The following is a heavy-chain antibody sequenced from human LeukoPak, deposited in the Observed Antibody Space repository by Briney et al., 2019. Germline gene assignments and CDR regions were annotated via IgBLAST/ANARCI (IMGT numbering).Heavy chain of an antibody. V-gene: IGHV3-11*06. D-gene: IGHD2-8*01. CDR2: ISSSSSYT. CDR1: GFTFSDYY. Sequence: GGSLRLSCAASGFTFSDYYMSWIRQAPGKGLEWVSYISSSSSYTNYADSVKGRLTISRDNAKNSLYLQMNSLRAEDTAVYYCARALSMKSSFDYWGQGTLVTVSS. CDR3: ARALSMKSSFDY. J-gene: IGHJ4*02.